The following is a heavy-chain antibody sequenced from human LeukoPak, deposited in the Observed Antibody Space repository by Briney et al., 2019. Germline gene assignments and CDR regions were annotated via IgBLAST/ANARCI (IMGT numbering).Heavy chain of an antibody. CDR2: IRYDGSNK. Sequence: GGSLRLSCAASGFTFSSYGMHWVRQAPGKGLEWVAFIRYDGSNKYYADSVKGRFTISRDNSKNTLYLQMNSLRAEDTAVYYCATPLGSSWYYGMDVWGQGTTVTVSS. V-gene: IGHV3-30*02. D-gene: IGHD6-13*01. CDR3: ATPLGSSWYYGMDV. CDR1: GFTFSSYG. J-gene: IGHJ6*02.